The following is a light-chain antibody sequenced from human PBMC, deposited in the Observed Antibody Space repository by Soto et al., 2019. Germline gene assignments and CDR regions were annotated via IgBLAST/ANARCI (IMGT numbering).Light chain of an antibody. CDR3: CSYAGSSTYV. CDR2: EGS. CDR1: SSDVGSYNL. Sequence: QSVLTQPASWSVSPGQSITISCTRTSSDVGSYNLVSWYQQHPGKAPKLMIYEGSKRPSGVSNRFSGSKSGNTASLTISGLQAEDEADYYCCSYAGSSTYVFGTGTKVTVL. V-gene: IGLV2-23*01. J-gene: IGLJ1*01.